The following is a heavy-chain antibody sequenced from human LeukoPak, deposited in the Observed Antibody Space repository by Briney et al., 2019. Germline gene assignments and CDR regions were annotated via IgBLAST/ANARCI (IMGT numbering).Heavy chain of an antibody. CDR1: GASLNGYF. CDR2: VSHTGAT. D-gene: IGHD1-26*01. Sequence: PSETLSLTCSVSGASLNGYFWNRVRQTPETGLEWIGYVSHTGATTSNPTLKGRVSITIDTSKSQISLTMTSVTAADSALYYCARDRRGSFYTFDLWGPGTIVSVS. V-gene: IGHV4-59*01. CDR3: ARDRRGSFYTFDL. J-gene: IGHJ3*01.